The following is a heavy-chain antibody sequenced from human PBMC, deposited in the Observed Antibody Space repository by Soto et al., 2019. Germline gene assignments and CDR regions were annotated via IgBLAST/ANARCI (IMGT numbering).Heavy chain of an antibody. CDR1: GYSFTSYW. D-gene: IGHD3-10*01. V-gene: IGHV5-10-1*01. CDR3: ARHFTMVRGVTEFDP. J-gene: IGHJ5*02. Sequence: GESLKISCKGSGYSFTSYWISWVRQMPGKGLEWMGRIDPSDSYTNYSPSFQGHVTISADKSISTAYLQWSSLKASDTAMYYCARHFTMVRGVTEFDPWGQGTLVAV. CDR2: IDPSDSYT.